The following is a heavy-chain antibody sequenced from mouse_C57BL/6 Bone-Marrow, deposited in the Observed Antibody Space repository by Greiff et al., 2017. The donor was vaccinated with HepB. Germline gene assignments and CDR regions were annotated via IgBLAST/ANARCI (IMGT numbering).Heavy chain of an antibody. CDR1: GFNIKDDY. Sequence: EVKLVESGAELVRPGASVKLSCTASGFNIKDDYMHWVKQRPEQGLEWIGWIDPENGDTEYASKFQGKATITADTSSNTAYLQLSSLTSEDTAVYYCTTRITTPYDYWGQGTTLTVSS. J-gene: IGHJ2*01. CDR3: TTRITTPYDY. V-gene: IGHV14-4*01. CDR2: IDPENGDT. D-gene: IGHD1-1*01.